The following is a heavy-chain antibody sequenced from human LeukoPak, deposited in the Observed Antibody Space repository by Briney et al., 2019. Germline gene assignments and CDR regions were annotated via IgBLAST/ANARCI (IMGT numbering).Heavy chain of an antibody. D-gene: IGHD3-22*01. J-gene: IGHJ4*02. CDR1: GYTFTSYY. Sequence: ASVKVSCKASGYTFTSYYMHWVRQAPGQGLEWMVIIDPSGGSTSYAQKFQGRVTMTRDTSTSTAYMELSSLRSEDTAVYYCARTYYYDSSGYRFDYGGQGTLVTVSS. V-gene: IGHV1-46*01. CDR3: ARTYYYDSSGYRFDY. CDR2: IDPSGGST.